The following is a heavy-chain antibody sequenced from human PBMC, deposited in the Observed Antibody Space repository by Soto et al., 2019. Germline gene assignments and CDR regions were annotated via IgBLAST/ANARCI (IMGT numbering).Heavy chain of an antibody. J-gene: IGHJ4*02. CDR2: IYYSGST. D-gene: IGHD3-9*01. V-gene: IGHV4-59*01. Sequence: PSETLSLTCTVSGGSISSYYWSWIRQPPGKGLEWIGYIYYSGSTNYNPSLKSRVTISVDTSKNQFSLKLSSVTAADTAVYYCARVMDDILTGYFYFDYWGQGTLVTVYS. CDR3: ARVMDDILTGYFYFDY. CDR1: GGSISSYY.